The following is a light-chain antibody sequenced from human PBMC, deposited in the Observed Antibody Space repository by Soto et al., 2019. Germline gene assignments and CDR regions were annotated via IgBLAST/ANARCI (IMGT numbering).Light chain of an antibody. V-gene: IGKV2-28*01. J-gene: IGKJ1*01. CDR2: LGS. CDR3: MQPLQSWT. Sequence: DSMMTQSPLSLPVTPGGPASISCSSSHSLLHSNGYNYLDWYLQKPGQSPQLLIYLGSNRASGVPDRFSGSGSGTDFTLKISRVEAEDVGVYYCMQPLQSWTFGQGTKVDIK. CDR1: HSLLHSNGYNY.